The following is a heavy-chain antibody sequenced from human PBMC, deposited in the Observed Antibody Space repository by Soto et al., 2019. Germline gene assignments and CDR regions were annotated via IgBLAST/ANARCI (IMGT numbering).Heavy chain of an antibody. CDR1: GFSFSDSW. CDR2: IKEDGSEK. D-gene: IGHD3-16*01. J-gene: IGHJ6*02. CDR3: ASLGRHG. Sequence: VGSLRLSCAASGFSFSDSWMDWVRQAPGKGPEWVANIKEDGSEKNYVDSVKGRFTISRDNDKNSLYLQMNSLRAEDTAVYYCASLGRHGWGQGTTLTVSS. V-gene: IGHV3-7*01.